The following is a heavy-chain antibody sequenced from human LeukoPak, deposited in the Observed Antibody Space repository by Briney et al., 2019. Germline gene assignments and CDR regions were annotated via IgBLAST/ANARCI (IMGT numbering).Heavy chain of an antibody. D-gene: IGHD5-12*01. V-gene: IGHV1-2*02. CDR2: LNPNIGAA. J-gene: IGHJ4*02. Sequence: ASVKVSCKASGYTFTDYYLYWVRQAPGQGLECMGWLNPNIGAAKYAQKFQGRVTMTRDTSINTAYMELRSLSSDDTAIYYCARTRGNSGYDYFDSWGQGTLVTVSS. CDR3: ARTRGNSGYDYFDS. CDR1: GYTFTDYY.